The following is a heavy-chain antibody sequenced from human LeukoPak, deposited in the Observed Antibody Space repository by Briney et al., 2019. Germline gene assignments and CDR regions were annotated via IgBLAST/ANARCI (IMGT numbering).Heavy chain of an antibody. CDR2: IYYSGST. Sequence: PSETLSLTCTVPGGSISSYYWSWIRQPPGKGLEWIGYIYYSGSTNYNPSLKSRVTISVDTSKNQFSLKVSSVTAADTAVYYCARERSYGSPAEYWGQGILVTVSS. CDR1: GGSISSYY. D-gene: IGHD5-18*01. CDR3: ARERSYGSPAEY. V-gene: IGHV4-59*12. J-gene: IGHJ4*02.